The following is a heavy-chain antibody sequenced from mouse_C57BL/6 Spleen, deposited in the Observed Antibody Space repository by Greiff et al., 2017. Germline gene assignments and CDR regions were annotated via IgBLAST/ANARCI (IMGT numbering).Heavy chain of an antibody. Sequence: DVQLVESGGGLVKPGGSLKLSCAASGFTFSDYGMHWVRQAPEKGLEWVAYISSGSSTLYYADTVKGRFTISRDNAKNTLFLQMTSLRSEDTAMYYCARMGDGRYFDYWGQGTTLTVSS. V-gene: IGHV5-17*01. CDR2: ISSGSSTL. CDR1: GFTFSDYG. CDR3: ARMGDGRYFDY. D-gene: IGHD2-3*01. J-gene: IGHJ2*01.